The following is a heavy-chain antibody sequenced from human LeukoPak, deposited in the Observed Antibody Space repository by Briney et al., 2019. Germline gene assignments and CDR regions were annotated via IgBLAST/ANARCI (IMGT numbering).Heavy chain of an antibody. CDR1: GFTLTNHA. CDR2: VVGTGGT. D-gene: IGHD5-18*01. CDR3: GRNRGYTYGPLDY. J-gene: IGHJ4*02. V-gene: IGHV3-23*01. Sequence: GGSLRLSCAVSGFTLTNHAVSWVRQAPGKGLEWVSIVVGTGGTYYADSVKGRFTISRDNAKNSLYLQMNSLRAEDTAVFYCGRNRGYTYGPLDYWGQGTLVTVSS.